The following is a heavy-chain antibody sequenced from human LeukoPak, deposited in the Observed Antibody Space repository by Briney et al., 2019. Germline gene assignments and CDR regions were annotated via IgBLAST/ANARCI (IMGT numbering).Heavy chain of an antibody. CDR3: ARDLTDETYYFDY. V-gene: IGHV1-3*01. CDR2: INAGNGNT. J-gene: IGHJ4*02. CDR1: GYTFTNYD. Sequence: ASVKVSCKTSGYTFTNYDINWVRQAPGQRLEWMGWINAGNGNTKYSQKFQGRVTITRDTSASTAYMELSSLRSEDTAVYYCARDLTDETYYFDYWGQGTLVTVSS.